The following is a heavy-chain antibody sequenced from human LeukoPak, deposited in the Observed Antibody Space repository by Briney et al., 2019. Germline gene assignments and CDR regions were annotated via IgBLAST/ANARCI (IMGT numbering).Heavy chain of an antibody. J-gene: IGHJ4*02. CDR2: IKQDGSEK. D-gene: IGHD1-26*01. CDR3: AKHPLGVGAVFDY. CDR1: GFTFSSYW. Sequence: GGSLRLSCAASGFTFSSYWMSWVRQAPGKGLEWVANIKQDGSEKYYVDSVKGRFTISRDNAKNSLYLQMNSLRAEDTAVYYCAKHPLGVGAVFDYWGQGILVTVSS. V-gene: IGHV3-7*03.